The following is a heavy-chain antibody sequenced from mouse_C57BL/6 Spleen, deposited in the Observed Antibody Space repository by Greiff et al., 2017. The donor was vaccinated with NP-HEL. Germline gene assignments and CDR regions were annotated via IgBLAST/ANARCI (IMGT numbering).Heavy chain of an antibody. CDR1: GFSLTSYG. J-gene: IGHJ4*01. CDR2: IWSGGST. V-gene: IGHV2-2*01. Sequence: QVQLKQSGPGLVQPSQSLSITCTVSGFSLTSYGVHWVRQSPGKGLEWLGVIWSGGSTDYNAAFISRLSISKDNSKSQVFFKMNSLQADDTAIYYCARILYDGYLYYAMDYWGQGTSVTVSS. CDR3: ARILYDGYLYYAMDY. D-gene: IGHD2-3*01.